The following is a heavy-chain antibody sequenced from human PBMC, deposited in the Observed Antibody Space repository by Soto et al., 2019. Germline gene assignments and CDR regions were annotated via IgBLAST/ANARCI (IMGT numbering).Heavy chain of an antibody. D-gene: IGHD6-19*01. Sequence: QVQLVQSGAEVKKPGSSVKVSCKASGGTFSSYAISWVRQAPGQGLEWMGGIITIFGTANYAQKFQGRVTITADESTSTAYMELSSLRSEDTAVYYCATPRSYSSGRMPFDYWGQGTLVTVSS. CDR3: ATPRSYSSGRMPFDY. J-gene: IGHJ4*02. CDR1: GGTFSSYA. V-gene: IGHV1-69*01. CDR2: IITIFGTA.